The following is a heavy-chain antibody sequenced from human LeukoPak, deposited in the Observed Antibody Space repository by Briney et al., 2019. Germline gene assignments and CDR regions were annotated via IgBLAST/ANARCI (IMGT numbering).Heavy chain of an antibody. Sequence: SQTLSLTCTVSGDSITSGSYYWAWIRQHPGTGLEWIGYIYYTGGTHYNPSLKSRLTISVDTSDNHFSLKLSSVTAADTAIYFCARAPGAFDIWGQGTMVTVSS. CDR3: ARAPGAFDI. V-gene: IGHV4-31*03. CDR1: GDSITSGSYY. CDR2: IYYTGGT. J-gene: IGHJ3*02.